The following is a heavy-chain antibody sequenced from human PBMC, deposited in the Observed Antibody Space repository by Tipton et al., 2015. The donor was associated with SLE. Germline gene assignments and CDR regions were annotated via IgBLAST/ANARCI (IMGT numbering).Heavy chain of an antibody. J-gene: IGHJ4*02. Sequence: TLSLTCTVSGASITSDYWSWIRQPAGQGLEWIGRFYYGSGITNSNPSLKSRVSMSVDTAKNQFSLKLSSVTPADTAVYYCARDAAVAGHFDYWGQGKLVTVSS. CDR3: ARDAAVAGHFDY. V-gene: IGHV4-4*07. D-gene: IGHD6-19*01. CDR2: FYYGSGIT. CDR1: GASITSDY.